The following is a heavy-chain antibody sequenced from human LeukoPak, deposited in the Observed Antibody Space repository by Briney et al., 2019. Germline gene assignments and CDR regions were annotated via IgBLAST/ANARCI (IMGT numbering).Heavy chain of an antibody. CDR3: ARDPNYGGNSGEFDY. CDR2: INPNSGGT. CDR1: GYTFTGYY. D-gene: IGHD4-23*01. Sequence: ASVKVSCKASGYTFTGYYMHWVRQAPGQGLEWMGWINPNSGGTNYAQKFQGRVTMTRDTSISTAYMELSRLRSDDTAVYYCARDPNYGGNSGEFDYWGQVTLVTVSS. V-gene: IGHV1-2*02. J-gene: IGHJ4*02.